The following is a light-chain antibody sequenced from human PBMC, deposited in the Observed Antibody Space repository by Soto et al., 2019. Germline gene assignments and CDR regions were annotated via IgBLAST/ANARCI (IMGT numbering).Light chain of an antibody. CDR2: ESS. V-gene: IGKV1-5*01. Sequence: DFQMTQSPPTLSASVGDTVTLTCRASQNIGGWLAWYQQRPGKAPKLLIYESSTLASGVPSRFTGSGSGTHFTLTIDGLQPDDAATYYCQQHNDYATFGQGTKVDSK. CDR3: QQHNDYAT. J-gene: IGKJ2*01. CDR1: QNIGGW.